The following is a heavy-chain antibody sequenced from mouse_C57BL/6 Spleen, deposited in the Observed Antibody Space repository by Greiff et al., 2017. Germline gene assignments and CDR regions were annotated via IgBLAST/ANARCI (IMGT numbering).Heavy chain of an antibody. CDR2: INPSSGYT. V-gene: IGHV1-7*01. D-gene: IGHD4-1*01. CDR1: GYTFTSYW. CDR3: AKSLTGSAWFAY. J-gene: IGHJ3*01. Sequence: VQLQQSGAELAKPGASVKLSCKASGYTFTSYWMHWVKQRPGQGLEWIGYINPSSGYTKYNQKFKDKATLTADKSSSTAYMQLSSLTYEDSAFYNCAKSLTGSAWFAYWGQGTLVTVSA.